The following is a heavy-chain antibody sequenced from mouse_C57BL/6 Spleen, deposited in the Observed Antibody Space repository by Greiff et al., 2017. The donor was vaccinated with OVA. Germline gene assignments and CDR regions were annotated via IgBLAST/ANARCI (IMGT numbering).Heavy chain of an antibody. Sequence: VQLQQSGPELVKPGASVKISCKASGYAFSSSWMNWVKQRPGKGLEWIGRIYPGDGDTNYNGKFKGKATLTADKSSSTAYMQLSSLTSEDSAVYFCARASDYAWFAYWGQGTLVTVSA. J-gene: IGHJ3*01. CDR2: IYPGDGDT. V-gene: IGHV1-82*01. CDR1: GYAFSSSW. CDR3: ARASDYAWFAY. D-gene: IGHD2-4*01.